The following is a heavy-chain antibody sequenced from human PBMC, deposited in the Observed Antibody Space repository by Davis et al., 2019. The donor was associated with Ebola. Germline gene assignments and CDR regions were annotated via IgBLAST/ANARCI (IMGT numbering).Heavy chain of an antibody. Sequence: MPSETLSLTCTVSGGSISSGDYYWSWIRQPPGKGLEWIGYIYYSGSTYHNPSLKSRVTISVDTSKNQFSLNLSSLTAADTAVYYCARRGNSGTLRFWGQGTLVTVSS. CDR1: GGSISSGDYY. D-gene: IGHD4-23*01. J-gene: IGHJ4*02. V-gene: IGHV4-30-4*01. CDR2: IYYSGST. CDR3: ARRGNSGTLRF.